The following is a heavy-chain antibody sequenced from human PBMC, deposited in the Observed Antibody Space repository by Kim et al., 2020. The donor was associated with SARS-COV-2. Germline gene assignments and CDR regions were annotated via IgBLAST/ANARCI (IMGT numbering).Heavy chain of an antibody. CDR2: ISYSVTT. CDR1: GDSISGYY. Sequence: SETLSLTCTVSGDSISGYYWSWIRQPPGKELESIGYISYSVTTNYNPSLKSRVTISVDTSKNQFSLRLTSVTAADTAVYYCARSRSGYSYALDYWGQGTL. CDR3: ARSRSGYSYALDY. V-gene: IGHV4-59*01. D-gene: IGHD5-18*01. J-gene: IGHJ4*02.